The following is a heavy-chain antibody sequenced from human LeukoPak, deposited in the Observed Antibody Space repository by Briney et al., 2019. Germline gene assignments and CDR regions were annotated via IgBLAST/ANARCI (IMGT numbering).Heavy chain of an antibody. CDR3: ARFKGSYYFSFDY. J-gene: IGHJ4*02. D-gene: IGHD1-26*01. Sequence: GESLKISCEASGYTFTHQWIGWVRQMPGKGLEWMGIIYPGDSDTRYSPSFQGQVTISADKSISTAYLQWSSLKASDTAMYYCARFKGSYYFSFDYWGQGTLVTVSS. V-gene: IGHV5-51*01. CDR1: GYTFTHQW. CDR2: IYPGDSDT.